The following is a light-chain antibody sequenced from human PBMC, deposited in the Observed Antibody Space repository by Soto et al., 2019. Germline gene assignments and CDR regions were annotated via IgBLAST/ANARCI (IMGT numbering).Light chain of an antibody. J-gene: IGLJ2*01. Sequence: SYELTQPPSVSVAPGKTARITCGGNNIGSKSVHWYQQKPGQAPVLVIYYDSVRPSGIPERFSGSNSGNTATLTISWVEAGDEADYYCQVWDSSSDHVIFGGGTKLTVL. CDR1: NIGSKS. V-gene: IGLV3-21*04. CDR2: YDS. CDR3: QVWDSSSDHVI.